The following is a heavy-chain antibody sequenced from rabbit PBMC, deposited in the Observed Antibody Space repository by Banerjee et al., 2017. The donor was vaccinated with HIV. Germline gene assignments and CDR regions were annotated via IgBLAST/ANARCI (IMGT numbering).Heavy chain of an antibody. CDR3: ARTGSSWSLNL. J-gene: IGHJ3*01. CDR2: FDPVFGGT. CDR1: GFDFSNYG. Sequence: QGQLVESGGGLVQPGGSLKLSCKASGFDFSNYGVSWVRQAPGKGLEWIGYFDPVFGGTYYASWVNGQFTISSHNAQNTLYLQLNSLTAADTATYFCARTGSSWSLNLWGPGTLVTVS. V-gene: IGHV1S47*01. D-gene: IGHD8-1*01.